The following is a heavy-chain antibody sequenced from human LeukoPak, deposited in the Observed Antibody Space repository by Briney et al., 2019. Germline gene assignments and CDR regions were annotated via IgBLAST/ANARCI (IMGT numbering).Heavy chain of an antibody. Sequence: PSETLSLTCTVSGGSISSSSYYWGWIRQPPGKGLEWIGSIYYSGSTYYNPSLKSRVTISVDTSKNQFSLKLSSVTAADTAVYYCARDGSATNGGLDHWGQGTLVTVSS. CDR1: GGSISSSSYY. J-gene: IGHJ4*02. CDR3: ARDGSATNGGLDH. V-gene: IGHV4-39*07. CDR2: IYYSGST. D-gene: IGHD1-26*01.